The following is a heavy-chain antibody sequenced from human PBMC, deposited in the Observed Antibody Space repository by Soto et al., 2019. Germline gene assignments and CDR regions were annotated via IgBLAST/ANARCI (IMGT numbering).Heavy chain of an antibody. Sequence: SETLSLTCTVSGGSISSGDYYWSWIRQPPGKGLEWIGYIYYTGSTYYNPSLKSRVTISVDTSKNQFSLKLSSVTAADTAVYYCARFITFGGFITYYFDYWGQGTLVTVSS. V-gene: IGHV4-30-4*01. CDR2: IYYTGST. D-gene: IGHD3-16*02. J-gene: IGHJ4*02. CDR3: ARFITFGGFITYYFDY. CDR1: GGSISSGDYY.